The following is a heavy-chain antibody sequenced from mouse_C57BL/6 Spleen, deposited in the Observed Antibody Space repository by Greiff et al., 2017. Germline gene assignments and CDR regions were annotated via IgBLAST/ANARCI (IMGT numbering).Heavy chain of an antibody. Sequence: VQLQQPGAELVKPGASVKMSCKASGYTFTSYWITWVKQRPGQGLEWIGDIYPGSGSTNYNEKFKSKATLTVDKSSITAYMQLSSLTSEDSAVYYCARSGYDYGREAMDYWGQGTSVTVSS. J-gene: IGHJ4*01. V-gene: IGHV1-55*01. CDR3: ARSGYDYGREAMDY. D-gene: IGHD2-4*01. CDR1: GYTFTSYW. CDR2: IYPGSGST.